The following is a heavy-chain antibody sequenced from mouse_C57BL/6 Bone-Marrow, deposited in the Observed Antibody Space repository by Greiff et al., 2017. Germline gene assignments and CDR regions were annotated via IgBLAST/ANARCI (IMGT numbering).Heavy chain of an antibody. CDR1: GFNIKNTY. CDR2: IDPANGNT. CDR3: VSYGSSLDWYFDV. Sequence: EVQLQQSVAELVRPGASVKLSCTASGFNIKNTYMHWVKQRPEQGLEWIGRIDPANGNTKYAPKFQGKATITEDTSSNTAYLQLSSLTSEDTAIYYCVSYGSSLDWYFDVWGTGTTVTVSS. D-gene: IGHD1-1*01. J-gene: IGHJ1*03. V-gene: IGHV14-3*01.